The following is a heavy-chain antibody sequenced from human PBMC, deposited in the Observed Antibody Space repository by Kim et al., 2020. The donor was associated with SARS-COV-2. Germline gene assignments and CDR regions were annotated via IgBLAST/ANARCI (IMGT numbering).Heavy chain of an antibody. V-gene: IGHV4-4*02. Sequence: SLKSRVTISVDKSKNQFSLKLSSVTAADTAVYYCARDPFLGYCSSTSCRTWGQGTLVTVSS. J-gene: IGHJ4*02. D-gene: IGHD2-2*01. CDR3: ARDPFLGYCSSTSCRT.